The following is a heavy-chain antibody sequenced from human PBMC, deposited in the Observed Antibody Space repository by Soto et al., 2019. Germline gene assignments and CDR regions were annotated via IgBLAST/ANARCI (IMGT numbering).Heavy chain of an antibody. CDR3: APWFGAFDY. CDR1: GFTFSSYG. D-gene: IGHD3-10*01. V-gene: IGHV3-30*03. Sequence: QVQLVESGGGVVQPGRSLRLSCAASGFTFSSYGMHWVRQAPGKGLEWVAVISYDGSNKYYADSVKGRFTISRDNSKNTLYLQMNSRRAEDTAVYYCAPWFGAFDYWGQGTRVTVSS. CDR2: ISYDGSNK. J-gene: IGHJ4*02.